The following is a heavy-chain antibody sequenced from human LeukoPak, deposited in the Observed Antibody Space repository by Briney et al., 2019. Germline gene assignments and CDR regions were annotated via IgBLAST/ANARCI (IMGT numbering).Heavy chain of an antibody. D-gene: IGHD2-21*02. V-gene: IGHV3-23*01. CDR3: AKYVVVTGADTFDI. CDR2: ISNNGGYT. Sequence: GGSLRLSCAASGFTFSSSAMSWVRQAPGKGLEWVSAISNNGGYTYYADSVQGRFTISRDNSKSTLCLQMNSLRAEDTAVYYCAKYVVVTGADTFDIWGQGTMVTVSS. J-gene: IGHJ3*02. CDR1: GFTFSSSA.